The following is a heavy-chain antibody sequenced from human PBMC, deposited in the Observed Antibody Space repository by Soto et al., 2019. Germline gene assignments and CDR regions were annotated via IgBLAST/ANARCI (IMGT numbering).Heavy chain of an antibody. CDR2: ISGYNGNT. D-gene: IGHD3-9*01. J-gene: IGHJ4*02. CDR3: ARSQRYFDWLGDY. Sequence: QVQLVQFGAEVKKPGASVEVSCKASGSTFTSYGISWVRQAPGQGLEWMGWISGYNGNTNYAQKLQCRITITTDTSTNTAYMELRSLRSDDTAMYYCARSQRYFDWLGDYWGQGTLVTVSS. CDR1: GSTFTSYG. V-gene: IGHV1-18*01.